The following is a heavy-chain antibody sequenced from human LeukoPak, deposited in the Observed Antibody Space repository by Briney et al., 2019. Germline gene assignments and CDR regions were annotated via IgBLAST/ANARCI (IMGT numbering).Heavy chain of an antibody. CDR2: INPNTGDT. V-gene: IGHV1-2*02. D-gene: IGHD3-22*01. J-gene: IGHJ6*02. CDR1: GYTFTGYQ. CDR3: ARAPSYYDSSGYYFDASYYYYYGMDV. Sequence: ASVKVFCKASGYTFTGYQMHWVRQAPGQGLEWMGGINPNTGDTNYAQKIPGRVTMTRDTAISTSHKELSRPRSDGTAVYYCARAPSYYDSSGYYFDASYYYYYGMDVWGQGTTVTVSS.